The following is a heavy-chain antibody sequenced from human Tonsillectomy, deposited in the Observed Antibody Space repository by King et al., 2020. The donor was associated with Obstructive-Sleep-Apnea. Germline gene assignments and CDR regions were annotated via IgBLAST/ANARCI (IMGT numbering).Heavy chain of an antibody. CDR2: IAQDGSAK. V-gene: IGHV3-7*01. D-gene: IGHD3-10*01. CDR1: GFTFSSHW. CDR3: VRDHYGPAL. Sequence: VQLVESGGGLVQPGGSLRLSCVGTGFTFSSHWMSWARQAPGKGLEWVANIAQDGSAKYYVDSVKGGFTISRDNAKSSLYLQMNSLRAEDTAVYYCVRDHYGPALWGQGTPVTVSS. J-gene: IGHJ4*02.